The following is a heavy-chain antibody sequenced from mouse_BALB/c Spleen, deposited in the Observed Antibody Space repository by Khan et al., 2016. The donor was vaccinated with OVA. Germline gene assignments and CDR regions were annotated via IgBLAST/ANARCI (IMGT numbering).Heavy chain of an antibody. D-gene: IGHD1-1*01. CDR2: ISYSGST. V-gene: IGHV3-2*02. J-gene: IGHJ4*01. Sequence: EVQLVESGPGLVKPSQSLSLTCTVTGYSITSDYAWNWIRQFPGNKLEWMGYISYSGSTNYNPSLKSRISFTRDTSKNQFFLQLNSVTTEDTATYYCSRDGTRYNYAIDYGGQGTSVTVAS. CDR3: SRDGTRYNYAIDY. CDR1: GYSITSDYA.